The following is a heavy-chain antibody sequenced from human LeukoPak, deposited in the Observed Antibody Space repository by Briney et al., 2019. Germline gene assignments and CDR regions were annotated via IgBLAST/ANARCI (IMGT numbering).Heavy chain of an antibody. CDR2: IRSTANGYAT. J-gene: IGHJ4*02. CDR1: GFTFSGSA. CDR3: TGNYYGSGSYADFDY. V-gene: IGHV3-73*01. Sequence: GGSLRLSCAAPGFTFSGSALHWVRQASGKGLEWVGRIRSTANGYATAYAASVKGRFTISRDDSKNTAYLQMDSLKTEDTAVYYCTGNYYGSGSYADFDYWGQGTLVTVSS. D-gene: IGHD3-10*01.